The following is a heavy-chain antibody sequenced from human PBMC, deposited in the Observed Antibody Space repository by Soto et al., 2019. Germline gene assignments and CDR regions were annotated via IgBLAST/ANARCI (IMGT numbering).Heavy chain of an antibody. Sequence: QVQLVQSGAEVKKPGASVKVSCKASGYTFTSYGISWVRQAPGQGLEWMGWISAYNGNTNYAQKLQGRVTMTTDTTPSTDYLELRSLRSDDTSGYYYAGVFIECGDCFSEGMDVWGQVNEVTV. V-gene: IGHV1-18*01. CDR3: AGVFIECGDCFSEGMDV. D-gene: IGHD2-21*02. CDR2: ISAYNGNT. J-gene: IGHJ6*02. CDR1: GYTFTSYG.